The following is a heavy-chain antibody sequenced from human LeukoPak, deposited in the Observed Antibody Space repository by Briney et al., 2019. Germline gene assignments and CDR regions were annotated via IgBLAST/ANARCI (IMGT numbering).Heavy chain of an antibody. Sequence: GGSLRLSCVGSGFTFSDYAIHWVRQAPGKGLEWVAVASHDEVGKQFADSVKGRFTLSRDNSRDSVHLQMNRLRDEDAGVYFCAKDRGYGEHEPFESWGQGSLVTVSS. CDR1: GFTFSDYA. J-gene: IGHJ4*02. CDR3: AKDRGYGEHEPFES. D-gene: IGHD4-17*01. CDR2: ASHDEVGK. V-gene: IGHV3-30*18.